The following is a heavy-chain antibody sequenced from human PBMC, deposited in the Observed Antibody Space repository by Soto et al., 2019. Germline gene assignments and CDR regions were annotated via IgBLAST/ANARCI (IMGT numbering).Heavy chain of an antibody. CDR1: GYTFTSYY. CDR3: ARSPSTNYDILTGPVDY. Sequence: ASVKVSCKASGYTFTSYYMHWVRQAPGQGLEWMGIINPSGGSTSYAQRFQGRVTMTRDTSTSTVYMELSSLRSEDTAVYYCARSPSTNYDILTGPVDYWGQGTLVTVSS. CDR2: INPSGGST. V-gene: IGHV1-46*01. D-gene: IGHD3-9*01. J-gene: IGHJ4*02.